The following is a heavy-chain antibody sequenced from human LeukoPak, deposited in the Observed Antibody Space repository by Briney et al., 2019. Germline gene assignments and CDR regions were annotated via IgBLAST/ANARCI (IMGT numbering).Heavy chain of an antibody. CDR3: ASLPLYSYGSGSYYE. V-gene: IGHV3-66*01. J-gene: IGHJ4*02. D-gene: IGHD3-10*01. CDR1: GFTVSSNY. Sequence: GSLRLSCAASGFTVSSNYMSWVRQAPGEGLEWVSVIYAGGSTYYADSVRGRFTISRDNSKNTLYLQMNSLRAEDTAVYYCASLPLYSYGSGSYYEWGQGTLVTVSS. CDR2: IYAGGST.